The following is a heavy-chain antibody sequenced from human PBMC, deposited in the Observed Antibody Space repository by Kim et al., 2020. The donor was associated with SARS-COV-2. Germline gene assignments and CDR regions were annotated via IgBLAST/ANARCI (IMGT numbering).Heavy chain of an antibody. CDR3: ARGPYYYGSGSYYNPVDY. V-gene: IGHV1-2*02. Sequence: ASVKVSCKASGYTFTGYYMHWVRQAPGQGLEWMGWINPNSGGTNYAQKFQGRVTMTRDTSISTAYMELSRLRSDDTAVYYCARGPYYYGSGSYYNPVDYWGQGTLVTVSS. CDR2: INPNSGGT. J-gene: IGHJ4*02. D-gene: IGHD3-10*01. CDR1: GYTFTGYY.